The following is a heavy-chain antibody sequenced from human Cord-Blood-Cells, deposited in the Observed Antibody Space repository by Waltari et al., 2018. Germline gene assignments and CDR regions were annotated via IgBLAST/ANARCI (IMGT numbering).Heavy chain of an antibody. CDR1: RVTVSSTY. Sequence: EVQLVESGGVLIQPGGSLRFSCAASRVTVSSTYMSWVRQAPGKGLEWVSVIYSGGSTYYADSVKGRFTISRDNSKNTLYLQMNSLRAEDTAVYYCARDWAYCSGGSCYFDYWGQGTLVTVSS. V-gene: IGHV3-53*01. CDR3: ARDWAYCSGGSCYFDY. CDR2: IYSGGST. J-gene: IGHJ4*02. D-gene: IGHD2-15*01.